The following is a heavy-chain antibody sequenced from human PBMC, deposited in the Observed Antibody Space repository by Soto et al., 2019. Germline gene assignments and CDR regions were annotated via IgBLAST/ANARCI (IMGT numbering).Heavy chain of an antibody. J-gene: IGHJ2*01. D-gene: IGHD6-25*01. CDR3: ARRAASRQQEGYFDL. V-gene: IGHV1-69*01. CDR2: SIPIFGTA. CDR1: GGTFSSYA. Sequence: QVQLVQSGAEVKKPGSSVKVSCKASGGTFSSYAISWVRQAPGQGLEWMGGSIPIFGTANYAQKFQGRVTITADESTSTAYMELSSLRSEATCVSYCARRAASRQQEGYFDLWGRGTLVTVSS.